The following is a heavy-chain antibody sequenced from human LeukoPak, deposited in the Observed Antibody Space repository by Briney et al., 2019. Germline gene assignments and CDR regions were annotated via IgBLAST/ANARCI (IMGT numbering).Heavy chain of an antibody. CDR1: GGSISSGSYY. V-gene: IGHV4-61*02. Sequence: PSETLSLTCTVSGGSISSGSYYWSWIRQPAGKGLEWIGRIYTSGSTNYNPSLKSRVTISVDTSKNQFSLKLSSVTAADTAVYYCAKEKFSTVTHTGPIDYWGQGTLVTVSS. D-gene: IGHD4-17*01. CDR3: AKEKFSTVTHTGPIDY. CDR2: IYTSGST. J-gene: IGHJ4*02.